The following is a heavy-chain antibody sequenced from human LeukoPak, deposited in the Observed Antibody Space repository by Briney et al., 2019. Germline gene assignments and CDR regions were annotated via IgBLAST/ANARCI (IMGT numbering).Heavy chain of an antibody. J-gene: IGHJ3*02. CDR1: GFIFKIYA. CDR3: AKADTTIGGAFDI. CDR2: ISGTSDTT. D-gene: IGHD1-1*01. Sequence: GGSLRLSCAASGFIFKIYAMSWVRQAPGKGLEWVSIISGTSDTTRYGDSVRGRFTTSRDNPRNTLYLQMNSLRVDDTAVYYCAKADTTIGGAFDIWGQGTMVTVSS. V-gene: IGHV3-23*01.